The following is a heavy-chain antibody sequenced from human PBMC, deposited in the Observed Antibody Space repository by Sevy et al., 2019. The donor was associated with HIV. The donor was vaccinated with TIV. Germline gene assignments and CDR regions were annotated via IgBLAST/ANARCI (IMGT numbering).Heavy chain of an antibody. J-gene: IGHJ4*02. CDR2: ISWNSGSI. CDR3: ARDIGAGSNSETSSPPFFFYYFDS. CDR1: GFSLDDYA. D-gene: IGHD1-26*01. Sequence: GGSLRLSCAASGFSLDDYAMHWVRQSSGKGLEWVAGISWNSGSIGYADSVKGRFTISRDNARNTLYLQMNNMRSEDTALYYCARDIGAGSNSETSSPPFFFYYFDSWGQGTLVTVS. V-gene: IGHV3-9*01.